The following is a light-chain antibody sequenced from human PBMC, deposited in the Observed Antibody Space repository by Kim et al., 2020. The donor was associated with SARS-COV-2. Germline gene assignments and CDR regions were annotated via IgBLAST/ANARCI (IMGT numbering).Light chain of an antibody. CDR3: QQRSNWMFS. CDR2: GAS. CDR1: QRVSSQ. V-gene: IGKV3-11*01. Sequence: SLSPGERATLSCRASQRVSSQLAWYQQKPGQAPRLLIYGASNRATGIPARFTGSGSGTDFTLAISSLESEDFAVYYCQQRSNWMFSFGQGTKLEI. J-gene: IGKJ2*01.